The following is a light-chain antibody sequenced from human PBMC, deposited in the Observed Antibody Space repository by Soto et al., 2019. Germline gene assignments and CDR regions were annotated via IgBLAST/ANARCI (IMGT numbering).Light chain of an antibody. CDR1: QSVSSN. CDR3: QEYNSGTVWT. CDR2: GAS. Sequence: EVLMAQSPATLSGSQGERATLSCRASQSVSSNLAWYQQKPGQAPRLLISGASTRATGIPARFSGSGSGTEFTLTISSLQSEDSAVYYCQEYNSGTVWTFGQGTKVDIK. J-gene: IGKJ1*01. V-gene: IGKV3-15*01.